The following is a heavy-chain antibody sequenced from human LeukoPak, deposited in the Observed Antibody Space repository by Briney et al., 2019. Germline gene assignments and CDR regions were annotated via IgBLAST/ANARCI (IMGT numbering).Heavy chain of an antibody. CDR2: IKQDGSEK. Sequence: GGSLRLSGAASGSTFRSIWMGWFRQVPGKGRGWVANIKQDGSEKYYVDSVKGRFTISRDNAKNSLYLQMNSLRAEDTAVYYCAREKYSSGHYYFDYWGQGTLVTVSS. CDR1: GSTFRSIW. D-gene: IGHD6-19*01. CDR3: AREKYSSGHYYFDY. J-gene: IGHJ4*02. V-gene: IGHV3-7*01.